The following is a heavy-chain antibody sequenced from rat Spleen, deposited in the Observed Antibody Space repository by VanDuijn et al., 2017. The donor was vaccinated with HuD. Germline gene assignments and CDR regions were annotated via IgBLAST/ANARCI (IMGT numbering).Heavy chain of an antibody. Sequence: QVQLKESGPGLVQPSQTLSLTCTVSGFSLTSYNVHWVRQPTGKGLEWMGIIWTGGSTDYNSALKSRLSISRDTSKSQVFIKMISLQTEDTAIYYCARALYYPHYWGQGVMVTVSS. V-gene: IGHV2-30*01. J-gene: IGHJ2*01. D-gene: IGHD1-1*01. CDR1: GFSLTSYN. CDR3: ARALYYPHY. CDR2: IWTGGST.